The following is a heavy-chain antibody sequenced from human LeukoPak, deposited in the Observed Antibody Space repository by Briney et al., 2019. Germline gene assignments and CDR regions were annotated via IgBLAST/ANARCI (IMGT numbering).Heavy chain of an antibody. CDR1: GFTFSSYS. CDR2: ISSSSSYI. D-gene: IGHD2-2*03. Sequence: GGSLRLSCAASGFTFSSYSMNWVRQAPGKGLEWVSSISSSSSYIYYADSVKGRFTISRDNAKNSLYPQMNSLRAEDTAVYYCARRGDGYCSSTSCYEGCYFDYWGQGTLVTVSS. J-gene: IGHJ4*02. V-gene: IGHV3-21*01. CDR3: ARRGDGYCSSTSCYEGCYFDY.